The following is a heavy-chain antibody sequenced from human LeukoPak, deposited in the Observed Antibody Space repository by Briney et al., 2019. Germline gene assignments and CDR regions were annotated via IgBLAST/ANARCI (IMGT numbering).Heavy chain of an antibody. J-gene: IGHJ4*02. CDR3: ARGVAGSGTPLGY. D-gene: IGHD2-15*01. Sequence: ASVKVSCKASGYTFTSYDINWVRQATGQALEWMGWMNPNSGNTGYAQKFQGRVTMTRNTSINTAYMEVSSLRSEDTAVYYCARGVAGSGTPLGYWGQGTLVTVSS. CDR2: MNPNSGNT. V-gene: IGHV1-8*01. CDR1: GYTFTSYD.